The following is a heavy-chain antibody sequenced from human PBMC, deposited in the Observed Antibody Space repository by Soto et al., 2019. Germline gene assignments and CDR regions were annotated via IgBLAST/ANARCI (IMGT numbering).Heavy chain of an antibody. CDR1: GFTFSNAW. D-gene: IGHD3-10*01. J-gene: IGHJ6*02. Sequence: EVQLVESGGGLVKPGGSLRLSCAASGFTFSNAWMNWVRQAPGKGLEWVGRIKSKTDGGTTDYAAPVKGRFTISRDDSKNTLYLQRNSLKTEDTAVYYCTTEVVGLHGEEYYGMDVWGQGTTVTVSS. CDR2: IKSKTDGGTT. V-gene: IGHV3-15*07. CDR3: TTEVVGLHGEEYYGMDV.